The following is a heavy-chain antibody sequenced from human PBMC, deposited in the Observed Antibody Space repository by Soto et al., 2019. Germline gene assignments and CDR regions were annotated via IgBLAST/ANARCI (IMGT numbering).Heavy chain of an antibody. CDR3: ARGGDVVVVPAAIGGP. J-gene: IGHJ5*02. CDR1: GYTFTSYD. Sequence: ASVKVSCKASGYTFTSYDINWVRQATGQGLEWMGWMNTNSGNTGYAQKFQGRATMTRNTSISTAYLELSSLRSEDTAVYYCARGGDVVVVPAAIGGPWGQGTLVTVSS. CDR2: MNTNSGNT. D-gene: IGHD2-2*01. V-gene: IGHV1-8*01.